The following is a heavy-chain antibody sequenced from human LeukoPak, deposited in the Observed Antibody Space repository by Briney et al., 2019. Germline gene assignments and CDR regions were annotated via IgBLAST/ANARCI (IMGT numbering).Heavy chain of an antibody. CDR2: ISSSGSTI. CDR1: YX. J-gene: IGHJ4*02. CDR3: ARGIVVVPAAMEFDY. D-gene: IGHD2-2*01. V-gene: IGHV3-11*01. Sequence: YXMSWIRQAPGKGLEWVSYISSSGSTIYYADSVKGRFTISRDNAKNSLYLQMNSLRAEDTAVYYCARGIVVVPAAMEFDYWGQGTLVTVSS.